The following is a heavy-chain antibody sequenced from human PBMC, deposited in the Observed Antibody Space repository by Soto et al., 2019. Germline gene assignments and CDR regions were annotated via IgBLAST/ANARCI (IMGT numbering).Heavy chain of an antibody. Sequence: GGSLRLSCAASGFTFSSYSMNWVRQAPGKGLEWVSSISSSSSYIYYADSVKGRSTISRDNAKNSLYLQMKSLRAEDTAVYYCARDENLTADILTGPDYWGQGTLVTVSS. CDR3: ARDENLTADILTGPDY. CDR2: ISSSSSYI. V-gene: IGHV3-21*01. J-gene: IGHJ4*02. CDR1: GFTFSSYS. D-gene: IGHD3-9*01.